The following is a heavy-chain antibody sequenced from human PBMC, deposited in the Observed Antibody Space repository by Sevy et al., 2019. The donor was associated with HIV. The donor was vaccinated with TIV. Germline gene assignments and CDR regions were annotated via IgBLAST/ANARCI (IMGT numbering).Heavy chain of an antibody. CDR3: ARHHASYGVTGYYYYSGLDV. V-gene: IGHV5-51*01. D-gene: IGHD4-17*01. Sequence: GESLKISCKGSEYSFRTYWIGWVRQMPGKGLEWMGIIYPDDSDTRYSPSFQGQVTISADKSINTAYLQWNRLRASDSAMYYCARHHASYGVTGYYYYSGLDVWGQGTTVTVSS. J-gene: IGHJ6*02. CDR2: IYPDDSDT. CDR1: EYSFRTYW.